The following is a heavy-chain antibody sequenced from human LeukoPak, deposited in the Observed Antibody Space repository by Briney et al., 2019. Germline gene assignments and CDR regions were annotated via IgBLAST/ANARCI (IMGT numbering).Heavy chain of an antibody. D-gene: IGHD4-23*01. V-gene: IGHV3-30*02. CDR3: AKDRVVVTPVDAFDI. CDR2: IRYDGSNK. Sequence: GGSLRLSCAASGFTFTNYAMSWVRQAPGKGLEWVAFIRYDGSNKYYADSVKGRFTISRDNSKNTLYLQMNSLRAEDTAVYYCAKDRVVVTPVDAFDIWGQGTMVTVSS. J-gene: IGHJ3*02. CDR1: GFTFTNYA.